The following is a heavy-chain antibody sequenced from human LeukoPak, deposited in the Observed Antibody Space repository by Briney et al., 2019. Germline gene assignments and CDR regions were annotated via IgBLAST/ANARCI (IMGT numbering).Heavy chain of an antibody. CDR3: ARVYASSSGWN. CDR1: GFTFSSYL. J-gene: IGHJ4*02. CDR2: IKQDGSEK. V-gene: IGHV3-7*01. D-gene: IGHD6-19*01. Sequence: GGSLRLSCAASGFTFSSYLMSWVRQAPGKGLEWVANIKQDGSEKYYVDSVKGRFTISRDNAKNSLYLQMNSLRAEDTAVYYCARVYASSSGWNWGQGTLVTVSS.